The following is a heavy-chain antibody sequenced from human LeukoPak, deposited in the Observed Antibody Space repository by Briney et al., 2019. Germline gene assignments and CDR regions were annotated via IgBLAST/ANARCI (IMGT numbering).Heavy chain of an antibody. CDR3: ARGARAGYNLEPFDY. V-gene: IGHV4-59*08. CDR1: GGSISSYY. D-gene: IGHD5-24*01. J-gene: IGHJ4*02. Sequence: PSETLSLTCTVSGGSISSYYWSWIRQPPGKGLEWIGYIYYSGSTKYNPSLKSRATISVDTSKNQFSLKLRSVTAADTAVYYCARGARAGYNLEPFDYWGQGTLVTVSS. CDR2: IYYSGST.